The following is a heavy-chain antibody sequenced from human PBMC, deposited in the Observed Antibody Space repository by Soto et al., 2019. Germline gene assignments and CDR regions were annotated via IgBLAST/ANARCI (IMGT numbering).Heavy chain of an antibody. Sequence: QVHLQESGPRLVQPSETLSLACTVSGGPVNSGSYFWSWIRQPPGKGLEWIGYIYYSGNTFYNPSFQSRVTMSVDPSKNQFSLKLPSVTAADTAVYYCARGGGPYDSSSYYFDSWGQGTLFTVSS. CDR3: ARGGGPYDSSSYYFDS. CDR1: GGPVNSGSYF. CDR2: IYYSGNT. D-gene: IGHD3-22*01. V-gene: IGHV4-61*01. J-gene: IGHJ4*02.